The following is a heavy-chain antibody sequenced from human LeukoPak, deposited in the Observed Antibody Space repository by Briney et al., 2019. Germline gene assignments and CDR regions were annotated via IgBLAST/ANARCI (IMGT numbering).Heavy chain of an antibody. CDR2: FYDTRSP. D-gene: IGHD3-10*01. CDR3: ARGRGSLTY. J-gene: IGHJ4*02. Sequence: SETLSLTCTVSGGSISGYYWSWIRQPPGKGLEWIGYFYDTRSPKYNPSLERRVTISVDMSRNQFSLNLTSVTAADMAVYYCARGRGSLTYWGQGTLATVSS. V-gene: IGHV4-59*01. CDR1: GGSISGYY.